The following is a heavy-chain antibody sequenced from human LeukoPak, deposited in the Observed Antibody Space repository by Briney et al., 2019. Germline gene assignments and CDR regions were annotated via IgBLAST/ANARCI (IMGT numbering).Heavy chain of an antibody. V-gene: IGHV3-7*01. CDR2: IKQDGSEK. CDR3: ARIRFLEWLLYYYYYMDV. CDR1: GFTFSSYW. J-gene: IGHJ6*03. D-gene: IGHD3-3*01. Sequence: GGSLRLSCAASGFTFSSYWMSWVRQAPGKGLEWVANIKQDGSEKYYVDSVKGRFTISRDNAKNSLYLQMNSLRAEDTAVYYCARIRFLEWLLYYYYYMDVWGKGTTVTVSS.